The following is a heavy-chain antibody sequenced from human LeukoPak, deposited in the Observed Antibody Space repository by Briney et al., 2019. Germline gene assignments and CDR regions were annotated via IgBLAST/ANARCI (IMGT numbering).Heavy chain of an antibody. CDR1: GGSMSSYY. V-gene: IGHV4-59*08. J-gene: IGHJ4*02. Sequence: PSETLSLTCTVSGGSMSSYYWSWIRQPPGKGLEWIWYIYYSGSTKYNPSLKSRATISVDTSKNQLSLKLSSVTAADTAVYYCARGARAGYNLEPFDYWGQGTLVTVSS. CDR2: IYYSGST. CDR3: ARGARAGYNLEPFDY. D-gene: IGHD5-24*01.